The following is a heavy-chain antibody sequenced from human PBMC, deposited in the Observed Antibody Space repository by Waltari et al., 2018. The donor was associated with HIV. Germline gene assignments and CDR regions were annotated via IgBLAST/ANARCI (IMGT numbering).Heavy chain of an antibody. CDR2: ISGSGDNR. D-gene: IGHD6-13*01. J-gene: IGHJ5*02. V-gene: IGHV3-23*01. CDR1: GFSFSIYA. CDR3: TKDPVTAVGNINWFDP. Sequence: EVQLLESWGGLVQPGGSLRLSCRASGFSFSIYAMNWVRQAPGKGLEWVSGISGSGDNRYYADSVKGRFTISRDNSKNKVFLQMKSLRPEDTAFYYCTKDPVTAVGNINWFDPWGQGTLVTVSS.